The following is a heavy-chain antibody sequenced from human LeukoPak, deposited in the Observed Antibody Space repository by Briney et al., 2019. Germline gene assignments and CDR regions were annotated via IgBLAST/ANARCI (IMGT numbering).Heavy chain of an antibody. CDR3: ARARYYYGSGSYNKIGYYFDY. CDR1: GYTFTSYG. J-gene: IGHJ4*02. Sequence: ASVKVSCKASGYTFTSYGISWVRQAPGQGLEWMGWISAYNGNTNYAQKLQGRVTMTTDTSTSTAYMELRSLRSDDTAVYYCARARYYYGSGSYNKIGYYFDYWGQGTLVTVSS. V-gene: IGHV1-18*01. CDR2: ISAYNGNT. D-gene: IGHD3-10*01.